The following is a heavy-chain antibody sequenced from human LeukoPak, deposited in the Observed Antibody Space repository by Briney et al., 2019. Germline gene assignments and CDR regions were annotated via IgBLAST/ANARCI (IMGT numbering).Heavy chain of an antibody. J-gene: IGHJ4*02. D-gene: IGHD4/OR15-4a*01. CDR1: GGSFSGYY. V-gene: IGHV4-34*01. CDR2: INHSGST. Sequence: SETLSLTCAVYGGSFSGYYWSWIRQPPGKGLEWIGEINHSGSTNYNPSLKSRVTVSVDTSKNQFSLKLSPVTAADTAVYYCARVNDYGYSQRSRFDYWGQGTLVTVSS. CDR3: ARVNDYGYSQRSRFDY.